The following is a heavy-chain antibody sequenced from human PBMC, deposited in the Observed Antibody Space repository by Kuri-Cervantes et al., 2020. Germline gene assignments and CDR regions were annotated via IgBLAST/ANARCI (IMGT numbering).Heavy chain of an antibody. Sequence: ESLKISCNVSGASITSSRYFWGWIRQPPGKGLEWIGTIFYSGSTYYSPSLKTRVTISVDTSKNHFSLKLNSLTAADTAVYYCARHTWFPPNFDYWGQGTPVTVSS. CDR3: ARHTWFPPNFDY. CDR1: GASITSSRYF. J-gene: IGHJ4*02. D-gene: IGHD2-21*01. CDR2: IFYSGST. V-gene: IGHV4-39*02.